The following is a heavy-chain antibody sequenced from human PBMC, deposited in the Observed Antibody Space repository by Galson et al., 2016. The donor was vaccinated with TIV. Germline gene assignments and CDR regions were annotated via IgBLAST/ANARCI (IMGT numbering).Heavy chain of an antibody. CDR1: GASIRGGNYY. Sequence: TLSLTCTVSGASIRGGNYYWSWIRQSAGKGLEWIGRFYSSGNSDYKPSLRRRVTISGDKSKNQVPLTLPSVPAADTAVYYWARASFGSGTYYHYFDFWGPGILVTVSS. CDR3: ARASFGSGTYYHYFDF. CDR2: FYSSGNS. V-gene: IGHV4-61*02. J-gene: IGHJ4*02. D-gene: IGHD3-10*01.